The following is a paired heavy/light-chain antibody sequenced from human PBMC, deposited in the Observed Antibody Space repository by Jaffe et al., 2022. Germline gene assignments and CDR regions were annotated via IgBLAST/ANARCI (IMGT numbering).Heavy chain of an antibody. V-gene: IGHV3-11*01. Sequence: QVQLVESGGGLVKPGGSLRLSCAASGFTFSDYYMSWIRQAPGKGLEWVSYISGSGSLIYYADSVKGRFTISRDNAKNSLYLQMSSLRAEDTALYYCARGEISSPGFWSGYYTYSWFDPWGQGTLVTVSS. J-gene: IGHJ5*02. CDR3: ARGEISSPGFWSGYYTYSWFDP. CDR2: ISGSGSLI. CDR1: GFTFSDYY. D-gene: IGHD3-3*01.
Light chain of an antibody. J-gene: IGKJ1*01. Sequence: EIVMTQSPATLSVSPGERATLSCRASQSVSSNLAWYQQKPGQAPRLLIYGASTRATGIPARFSGSGSGTEFTLTISSLQSEDFAVYYCQQYNNWPQFGQGTKVEIK. CDR1: QSVSSN. V-gene: IGKV3-15*01. CDR2: GAS. CDR3: QQYNNWPQ.